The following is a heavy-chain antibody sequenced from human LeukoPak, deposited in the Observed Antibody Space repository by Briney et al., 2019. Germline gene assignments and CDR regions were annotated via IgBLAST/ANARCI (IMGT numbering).Heavy chain of an antibody. D-gene: IGHD1-26*01. CDR1: GGSISSSSYY. Sequence: PSETLSLTCTVSGGSISSSSYYWGWIRQPPGKGLEWIGSIYYSGSTNYNPSLKSRVTISVDTSKNQFSLKLSSVTAADTAVYYCARAQSGSYGYWGQGTLVTVSS. CDR3: ARAQSGSYGY. J-gene: IGHJ4*02. V-gene: IGHV4-39*07. CDR2: IYYSGST.